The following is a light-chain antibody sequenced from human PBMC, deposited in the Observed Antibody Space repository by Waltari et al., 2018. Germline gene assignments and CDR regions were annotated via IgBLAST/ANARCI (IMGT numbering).Light chain of an antibody. J-gene: IGLJ2*01. CDR3: HVWDSNSDHVV. V-gene: IGLV3-21*02. CDR2: DDS. Sequence: SYVLTQPPSVSVAPGQTARITCGGIKIGSKRVHWYQQKPGQAPVLVLYDDSDRPSGIPERFSGSNSGNTATLTISRVAAGDEADYYCHVWDSNSDHVVFGGGTKLTVL. CDR1: KIGSKR.